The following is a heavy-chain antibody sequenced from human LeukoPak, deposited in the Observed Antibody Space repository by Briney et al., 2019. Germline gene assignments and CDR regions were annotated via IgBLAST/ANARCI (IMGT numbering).Heavy chain of an antibody. CDR2: IYYSGST. CDR1: GGSINTYY. CDR3: AREVAGSGYPPYYFDY. D-gene: IGHD3-22*01. Sequence: SETLSLTCTVSGGSINTYYWSWIRQPPGKGLEWIGYIYYSGSTNYNPSLKSRVTISVDTSKNQFSLKLSSVTAADTAVYYCAREVAGSGYPPYYFDYWGQGTLVTVSS. J-gene: IGHJ4*02. V-gene: IGHV4-59*01.